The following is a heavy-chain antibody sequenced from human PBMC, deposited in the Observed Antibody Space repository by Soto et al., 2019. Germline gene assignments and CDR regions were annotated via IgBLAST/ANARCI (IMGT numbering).Heavy chain of an antibody. D-gene: IGHD6-19*01. CDR3: ARTRQWLVNFDY. CDR1: GGSFSGYY. CDR2: INHSGST. Sequence: AWETLSLTCAVYGGSFSGYYWSWIRQPPGKGLEWIGEINHSGSTNYNPSLKSRVTISVDTSKNQFSLKLSSVTAADTAVYYCARTRQWLVNFDYWGQGTLVTVSS. V-gene: IGHV4-34*01. J-gene: IGHJ4*02.